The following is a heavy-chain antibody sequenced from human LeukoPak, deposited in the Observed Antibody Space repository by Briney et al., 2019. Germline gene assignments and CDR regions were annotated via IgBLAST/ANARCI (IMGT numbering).Heavy chain of an antibody. CDR3: ARQAGAIFDAFDI. J-gene: IGHJ3*02. CDR2: IYPGDSDT. D-gene: IGHD1-26*01. CDR1: GYSFTSYW. V-gene: IGHV5-51*01. Sequence: GESLKISCKGSGYSFTSYWIGWVRQMPGKGLGWMGIIYPGDSDTRYSPSFQDQVTISADKSISTAYLQWSSLKASDTAMYYCARQAGAIFDAFDIWGQGTMVTVSS.